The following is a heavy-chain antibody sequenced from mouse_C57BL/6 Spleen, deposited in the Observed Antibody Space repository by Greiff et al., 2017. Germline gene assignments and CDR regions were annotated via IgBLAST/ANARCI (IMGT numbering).Heavy chain of an antibody. V-gene: IGHV5-6*01. Sequence: DVQLQESGGDLVKPGGSLKLSCAASGFTFSSYGMSWVRQTPDKRLEWVATISSGGSYTYYPDSVKGRFTISRDNAKNTLYLQMSSLKSEDTAMYYCARQRVTTYAMDYWGQGTSVTVSS. CDR2: ISSGGSYT. D-gene: IGHD2-2*01. CDR3: ARQRVTTYAMDY. J-gene: IGHJ4*01. CDR1: GFTFSSYG.